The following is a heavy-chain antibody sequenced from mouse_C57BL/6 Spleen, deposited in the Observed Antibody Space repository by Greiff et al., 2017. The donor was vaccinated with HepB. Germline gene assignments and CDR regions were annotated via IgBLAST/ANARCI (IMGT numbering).Heavy chain of an antibody. V-gene: IGHV1-63*01. D-gene: IGHD3-3*01. CDR1: GYTFTNYW. Sequence: VQLQQSGAELVRPGTSVKMSCKASGYTFTNYWIGWAKQRPGHGLEWIGDIYPGGGYTNYNEKFKGKATLTADKSSSTAYMQFSSLTSEDSAIYYCARKGLAPFDYWGQGTTLTVSS. J-gene: IGHJ2*01. CDR3: ARKGLAPFDY. CDR2: IYPGGGYT.